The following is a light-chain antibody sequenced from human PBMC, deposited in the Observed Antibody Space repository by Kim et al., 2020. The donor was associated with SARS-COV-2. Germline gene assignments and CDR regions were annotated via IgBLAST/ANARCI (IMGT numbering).Light chain of an antibody. CDR3: QQYNSYSVT. Sequence: DIQMTQSPSTLSASVGDRVTITCRASQSISSWLAWYQQKPGKAPKLLIYDASSLKSGVPSRFSGSGSGTEFTLTISSLQPDDFATYYCQQYNSYSVTFGQGTKLEI. J-gene: IGKJ2*01. CDR1: QSISSW. CDR2: DAS. V-gene: IGKV1-5*01.